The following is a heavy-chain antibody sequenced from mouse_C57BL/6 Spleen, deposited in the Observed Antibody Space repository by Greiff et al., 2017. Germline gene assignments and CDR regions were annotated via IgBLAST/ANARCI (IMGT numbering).Heavy chain of an antibody. CDR1: GYTFTDHT. V-gene: IGHV1-78*01. CDR3: ARDEGLRMDY. CDR2: IYPRDGSS. Sequence: QVKLQQSDAELVKPGASVKISCKVSGYTFTDHTIHWMQQRPEQGLEWIGYIYPRDGSSKYTEKFKGKATLTADKSSSTSYLQLNSLTSEDSAVYVCARDEGLRMDYWGQGTSVTGSS. J-gene: IGHJ4*01. D-gene: IGHD2-4*01.